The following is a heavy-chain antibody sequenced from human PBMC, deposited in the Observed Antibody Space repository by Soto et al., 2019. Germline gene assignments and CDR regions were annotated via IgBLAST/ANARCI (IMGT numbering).Heavy chain of an antibody. CDR2: MNPNSGNT. J-gene: IGHJ4*02. CDR1: GYTFTSYD. CDR3: ARGLRFLEWLVY. D-gene: IGHD3-3*01. V-gene: IGHV1-8*01. Sequence: ASVEVSCKASGYTFTSYDINWVRQATGQGLEWMGWMNPNSGNTGYAQKFQGRVTMTRNTSISTAYMELSSLRSEDTAVYYCARGLRFLEWLVYWGQGTLVTVSS.